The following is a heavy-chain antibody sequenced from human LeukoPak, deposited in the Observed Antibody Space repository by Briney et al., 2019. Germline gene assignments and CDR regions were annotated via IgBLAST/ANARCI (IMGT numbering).Heavy chain of an antibody. D-gene: IGHD6-19*01. CDR1: GFTFSSYA. J-gene: IGHJ4*02. CDR2: ISGSGGST. CDR3: AKGFYGYSSGWYFDY. V-gene: IGHV3-23*01. Sequence: GGSLRLSCAASGFTFSSYAMSWVRQAPGKGLEWVSAISGSGGSTYYADSVKGRFTISRDHSKNTLYLQMNSLRAEDTAVYYCAKGFYGYSSGWYFDYWGQGTLVTVSS.